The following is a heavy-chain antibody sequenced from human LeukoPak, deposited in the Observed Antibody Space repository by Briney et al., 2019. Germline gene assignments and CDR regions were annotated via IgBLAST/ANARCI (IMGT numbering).Heavy chain of an antibody. CDR1: GFTFSGYW. V-gene: IGHV3-7*01. D-gene: IGHD6-13*01. Sequence: AGSLRVSCAASGFTFSGYWMSWVRQAPGKGLECVANIKQDGSEKYYVDSVKGRFTISRDNAKNSLYVQMNSLRAEDTAVYYCAFQQLESDNWFDPWGQGTLVTVSS. CDR2: IKQDGSEK. J-gene: IGHJ5*02. CDR3: AFQQLESDNWFDP.